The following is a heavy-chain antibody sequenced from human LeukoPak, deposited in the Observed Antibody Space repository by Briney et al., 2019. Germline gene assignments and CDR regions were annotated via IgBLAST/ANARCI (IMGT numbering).Heavy chain of an antibody. CDR3: AKGPEMATINFDY. J-gene: IGHJ4*02. Sequence: GGSLRLSCAASGFTIATTWMAWARQAPGKGPEWLAYIKHDGTETNYLDSVKGRFTASRDNVKNSVFLQMNSLRAEDTALYYCAKGPEMATINFDYWGQGTLVTVSS. V-gene: IGHV3-7*03. CDR2: IKHDGTET. CDR1: GFTIATTW. D-gene: IGHD5-24*01.